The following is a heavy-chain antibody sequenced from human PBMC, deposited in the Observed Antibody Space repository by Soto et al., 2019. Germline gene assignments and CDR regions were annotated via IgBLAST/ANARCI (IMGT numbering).Heavy chain of an antibody. D-gene: IGHD3-10*01. V-gene: IGHV3-23*01. CDR1: GFIVSSYA. CDR3: AKDAYYYDSGSYYTT. Sequence: EVQLLESGGGFVQPGGSLRLSCAASGFIVSSYAMNWVRQAPGKGLEWVSVISGSDGTTFYADSVKGRFTISRDNSRKTLYLQMNSLRAEDTAVYYCAKDAYYYDSGSYYTTWGQGTLVTVSS. CDR2: ISGSDGTT. J-gene: IGHJ5*02.